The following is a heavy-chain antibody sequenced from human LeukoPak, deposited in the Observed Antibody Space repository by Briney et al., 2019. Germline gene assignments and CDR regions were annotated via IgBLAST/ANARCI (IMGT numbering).Heavy chain of an antibody. CDR1: GGSISSYY. D-gene: IGHD6-13*01. J-gene: IGHJ4*02. Sequence: SETLSLTCTVSGGSISSYYWSWIRQPPGKGLEWIGYIYYSGSSNYNPSLKSRVTISVDTSKNQFSLKLSSVTAADTAVYYCARALSSWSYYFDYWGQGTLVTVSS. CDR2: IYYSGSS. CDR3: ARALSSWSYYFDY. V-gene: IGHV4-59*01.